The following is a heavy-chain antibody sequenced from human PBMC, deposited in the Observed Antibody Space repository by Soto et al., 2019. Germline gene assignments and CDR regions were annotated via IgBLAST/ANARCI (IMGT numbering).Heavy chain of an antibody. CDR1: GYTFTTYG. D-gene: IGHD2-15*01. J-gene: IGHJ6*04. CDR2: ISAYDGHT. Sequence: ASVKVSCKASGYTFTTYGITWVRQAPGQGLEWVGWISAYDGHTSYAQKLQNRVTMTTDTSTSTAYMDLRSLRSDDSAVYYCARGQGEYCSGGSCYANYYYSGMDVWGKGTTVTVSS. CDR3: ARGQGEYCSGGSCYANYYYSGMDV. V-gene: IGHV1-18*01.